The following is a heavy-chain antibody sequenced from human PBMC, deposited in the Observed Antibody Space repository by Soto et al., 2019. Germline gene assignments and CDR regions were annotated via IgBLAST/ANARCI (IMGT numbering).Heavy chain of an antibody. CDR1: AFTFSSYG. Sequence: ESGGGVVQPGRSLRLSYAASAFTFSSYGMHWVRQDPGKGLEWVAVISYDGSNKYYADSVKGRFTISRDNSKNTLYLQMNSLRAEDTAVYYCAKDRRYYGSGSYHDYWGQGTLVTVSS. CDR2: ISYDGSNK. V-gene: IGHV3-30*18. J-gene: IGHJ4*02. D-gene: IGHD3-10*01. CDR3: AKDRRYYGSGSYHDY.